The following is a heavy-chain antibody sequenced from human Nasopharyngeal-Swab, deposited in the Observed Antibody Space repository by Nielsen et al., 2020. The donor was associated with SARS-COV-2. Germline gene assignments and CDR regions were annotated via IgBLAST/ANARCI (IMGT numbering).Heavy chain of an antibody. CDR2: INPTVGST. V-gene: IGHV1-46*01. CDR1: GYSFTSYY. Sequence: ASVKVSCKASGYSFTSYYMHWVRQAPGQGLEWMGIINPTVGSTTYAQKFQGRVSMTTDTSTTTAFMELTSLRSDDTAVYYCARDVEEWLVVPSLSFDHWGQGTLVTVSS. CDR3: ARDVEEWLVVPSLSFDH. J-gene: IGHJ4*02. D-gene: IGHD5-18*01.